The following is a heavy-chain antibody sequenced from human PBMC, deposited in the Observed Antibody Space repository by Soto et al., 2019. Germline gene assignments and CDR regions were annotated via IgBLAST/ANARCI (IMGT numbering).Heavy chain of an antibody. Sequence: ASVKVSCKASGYTFTSYYMHWVRQAPGQGLEWMGIINPSSGSTSYAQKFQGRVTMTRDTSTSTVYMELSSLRSEDTAVYYCARDRGDARKTDSLEGFDPWGQGTLVTVSS. CDR2: INPSSGST. CDR1: GYTFTSYY. CDR3: ARDRGDARKTDSLEGFDP. J-gene: IGHJ5*02. V-gene: IGHV1-46*01. D-gene: IGHD2-21*01.